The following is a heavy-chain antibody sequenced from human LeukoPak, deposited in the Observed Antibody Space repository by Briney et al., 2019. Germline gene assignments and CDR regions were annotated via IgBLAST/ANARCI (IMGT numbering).Heavy chain of an antibody. V-gene: IGHV3-21*01. D-gene: IGHD3-22*01. Sequence: PGGSLRLSCAASGFTFSSYSMNWVRQAPGKGLEWVSSISSSSSYIYYADSVKGRFTISRDNAKNSLYLQMNSLRAEDTAVYYCARVDPYYYDSSGYYHPYAFDIWGQGTMVTVSS. J-gene: IGHJ3*02. CDR1: GFTFSSYS. CDR2: ISSSSSYI. CDR3: ARVDPYYYDSSGYYHPYAFDI.